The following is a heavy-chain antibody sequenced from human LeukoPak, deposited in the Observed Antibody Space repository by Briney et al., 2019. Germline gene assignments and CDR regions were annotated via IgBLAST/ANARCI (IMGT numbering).Heavy chain of an antibody. J-gene: IGHJ4*02. CDR2: VKQDGAET. CDR1: GFTFSVYW. D-gene: IGHD3-9*01. V-gene: IGHV3-7*05. Sequence: GGSLRLSRSPSGFTFSVYWMTWVRPAPRKGGEWVGNVKQDGAETYYADSVKSRFTISRDNAKNSRYLRMNSLRAEDTAVYNCGEERKGAWFPNYWGQGELVTVSS. CDR3: GEERKGAWFPNY.